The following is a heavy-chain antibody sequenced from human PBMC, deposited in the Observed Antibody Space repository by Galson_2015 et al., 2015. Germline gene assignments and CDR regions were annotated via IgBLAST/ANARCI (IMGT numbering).Heavy chain of an antibody. V-gene: IGHV3-30*03. CDR1: GFTFSSYG. CDR3: ARVPAPSDATVIPSRYYYYGMDV. D-gene: IGHD4-11*01. CDR2: ISYDGSNK. J-gene: IGHJ6*02. Sequence: SLRLSCAASGFTFSSYGMHWVRQAPGKGLEWVAVISYDGSNKYYADSVKGRFTISRDNSKNTLYLQMNSLRAEDTAVYYCARVPAPSDATVIPSRYYYYGMDVWGQGTTVTVSS.